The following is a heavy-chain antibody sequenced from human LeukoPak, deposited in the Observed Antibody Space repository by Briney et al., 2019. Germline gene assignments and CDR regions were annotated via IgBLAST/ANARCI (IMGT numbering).Heavy chain of an antibody. V-gene: IGHV4-34*01. CDR2: IDYRGDT. CDR3: APGWAILDAY. J-gene: IGHJ4*02. D-gene: IGHD1-14*01. Sequence: SETLSLTCALYGGSFGTYYWFWVHQPPGKGLEWIGEIDYRGDTNYNPSLKSRVTISVDTTKNQFSLKLRSVTAADTAVYYCAPGWAILDAYWAQGTLVTVTS. CDR1: GGSFGTYY.